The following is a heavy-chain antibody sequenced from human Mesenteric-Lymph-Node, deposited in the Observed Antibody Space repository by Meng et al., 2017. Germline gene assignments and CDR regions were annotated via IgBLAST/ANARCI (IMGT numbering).Heavy chain of an antibody. CDR2: ISSGGGTI. CDR3: ARAEQWLGY. J-gene: IGHJ4*02. D-gene: IGHD6-19*01. Sequence: QVHLVESGGGLVQPGGSLRLSCAASGFSFSDFYMSWVRQAPGKGLEWVSYISSGGGTIYYADSVKGRFTISRDNAKNSLYLQMNSLRADDTAVYYCARAEQWLGYWGQGALVTVSS. CDR1: GFSFSDFY. V-gene: IGHV3-11*01.